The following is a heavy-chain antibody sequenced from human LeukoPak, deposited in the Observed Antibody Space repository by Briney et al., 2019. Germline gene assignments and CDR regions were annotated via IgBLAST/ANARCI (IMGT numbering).Heavy chain of an antibody. V-gene: IGHV3-21*01. Sequence: PGGSLRLSCAASGFTFSSYSMNWVRQAPGKGLEWVSSISSSSSYIYYVDSVKGRFTISRDNAKNSLYLQMNSLRAEDTAVYYCARDNSGGYGFDYWGQGTLVTVSS. CDR3: ARDNSGGYGFDY. CDR2: ISSSSSYI. J-gene: IGHJ4*02. D-gene: IGHD2-15*01. CDR1: GFTFSSYS.